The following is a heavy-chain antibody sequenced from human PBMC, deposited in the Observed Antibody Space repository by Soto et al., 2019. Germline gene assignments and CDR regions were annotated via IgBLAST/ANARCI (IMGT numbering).Heavy chain of an antibody. CDR2: MNPNSGNT. D-gene: IGHD3-3*01. J-gene: IGHJ6*03. V-gene: IGHV1-8*01. CDR1: GYTFTSYD. CDR3: ARRVHYDFWSGPVHYYYYMDV. Sequence: ASVKVSCKASGYTFTSYDINWVRQATGQGLEWMGWMNPNSGNTGYAQKFQGRVTMTRNTSISTAYMELSSLRSEDTAVYYCARRVHYDFWSGPVHYYYYMDVWGKGTTVTVSS.